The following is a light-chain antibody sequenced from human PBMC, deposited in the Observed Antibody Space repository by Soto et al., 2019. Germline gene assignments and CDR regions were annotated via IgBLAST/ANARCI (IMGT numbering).Light chain of an antibody. CDR3: QHYAHNSPIN. V-gene: IGKV3-20*01. CDR1: QSVSSD. CDR2: GAS. Sequence: EIVMTQSPATLSVSPGEIATLSCSASQSVSSDLAWYHQKPGQAPRLLISGASSRATGIPDRFSGSGSGTDFTLTISRLEPEDFALYYCQHYAHNSPINFGQGTRLEIK. J-gene: IGKJ5*01.